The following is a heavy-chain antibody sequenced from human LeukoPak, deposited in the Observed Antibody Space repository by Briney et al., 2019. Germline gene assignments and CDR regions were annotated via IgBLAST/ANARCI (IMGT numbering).Heavy chain of an antibody. Sequence: GSLRLSCAASGFTFSSYAMSWVRQAPGKGLEWVSAISGSGGSTYYADSVKGRFTISRDNSKNTLYLQMNSLRAEDTAVYYCARDPLAYDSSGYYYVIMDYWGQGTLVTVSS. CDR1: GFTFSSYA. J-gene: IGHJ4*02. D-gene: IGHD3-22*01. CDR2: ISGSGGST. V-gene: IGHV3-23*01. CDR3: ARDPLAYDSSGYYYVIMDY.